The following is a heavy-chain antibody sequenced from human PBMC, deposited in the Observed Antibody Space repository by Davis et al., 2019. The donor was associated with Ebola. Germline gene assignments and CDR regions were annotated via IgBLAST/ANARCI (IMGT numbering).Heavy chain of an antibody. D-gene: IGHD6-13*01. CDR2: ISWNSGSI. CDR1: GFTFDDYA. J-gene: IGHJ4*02. V-gene: IGHV3-9*01. CDR3: ARDVSSSWYFGDY. Sequence: PGGSLRLSCAASGFTFDDYAMHWVRQAPGKGLEWVSGISWNSGSIGYADSVKGRFTISRDNAKNSLYLQMNSLRAEDTAVYYCARDVSSSWYFGDYWGQGTLVTVSS.